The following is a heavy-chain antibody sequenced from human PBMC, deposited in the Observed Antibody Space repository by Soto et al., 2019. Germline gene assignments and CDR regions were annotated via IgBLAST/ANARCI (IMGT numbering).Heavy chain of an antibody. CDR1: GFTFSSYG. V-gene: IGHV3-30*03. CDR2: ISYDGSNK. J-gene: IGHJ4*02. CDR3: LFTWGSYHERDGIDY. Sequence: QVQLVESGGGVVQPGRSLRLSCAASGFTFSSYGMHWVRQAPGKGLEWVAVISYDGSNKYYADSVKGRFTISRDNSKNTLYLQMNSLRAEDTAVYYSLFTWGSYHERDGIDYWGQGTLVTVSS. D-gene: IGHD3-16*01.